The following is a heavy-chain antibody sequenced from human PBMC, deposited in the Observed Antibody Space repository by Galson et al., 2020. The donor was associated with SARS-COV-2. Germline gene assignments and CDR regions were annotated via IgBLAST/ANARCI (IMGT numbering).Heavy chain of an antibody. CDR2: FDPEDGET. CDR1: GYTLTELS. V-gene: IGHV1-24*01. CDR3: ATGSVMVRGNWFDP. Sequence: ASVKVSCKVSGYTLTELSMHWVRQAPGKGLEWMGGFDPEDGETIYAQKFQGRVTMTEDTSTDTAYMELSSLRSEDTAVYYCATGSVMVRGNWFDPWGKGTLVTVSS. J-gene: IGHJ5*02. D-gene: IGHD3-10*01.